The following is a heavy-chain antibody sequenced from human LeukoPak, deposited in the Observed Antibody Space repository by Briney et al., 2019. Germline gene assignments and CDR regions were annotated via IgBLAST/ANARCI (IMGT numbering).Heavy chain of an antibody. V-gene: IGHV4-59*01. CDR2: IYYSGSTNC. CDR3: ASGGYCGGSTCYPNWFDP. D-gene: IGHD2-2*01. Sequence: SETLSLTCTVSGGSIRNYFWSWIRQPPGKGLEWIGYIYYSGSTNCNYNPSLKSRVSMSVDTSKSQFSLKLSSVTAADTAVYYCASGGYCGGSTCYPNWFDPWGQGTLVTVSS. J-gene: IGHJ5*02. CDR1: GGSIRNYF.